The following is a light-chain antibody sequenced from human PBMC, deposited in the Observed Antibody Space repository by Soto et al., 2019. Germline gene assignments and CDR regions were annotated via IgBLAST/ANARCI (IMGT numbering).Light chain of an antibody. J-gene: IGLJ3*02. CDR1: HLGTKA. Sequence: SYELTQVPSVSVAPGQTATITCGGNHLGTKAVHRYRQRPGQAPVLVVYDGTERPSGIPQRFSGSNSGNTATLTISRIEAGDEAEYYCQVWDTSGDHRGVFGGGTKLTVL. CDR3: QVWDTSGDHRGV. V-gene: IGLV3-21*02. CDR2: DGT.